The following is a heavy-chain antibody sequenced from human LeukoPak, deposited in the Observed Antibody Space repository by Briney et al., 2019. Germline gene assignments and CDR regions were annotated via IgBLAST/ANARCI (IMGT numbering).Heavy chain of an antibody. J-gene: IGHJ4*02. CDR1: GGSISSSSYY. Sequence: SETLSLTCTVSGGSISSSSYYWGWIRQPPGKGLEWIGSIYYSGSTYYDPSLKSRVTISVDTSKNQFSLKLSSVTAADTAVYYCASSGSYPYYFDYWGQGTLVTVSS. D-gene: IGHD1-26*01. CDR2: IYYSGST. CDR3: ASSGSYPYYFDY. V-gene: IGHV4-39*01.